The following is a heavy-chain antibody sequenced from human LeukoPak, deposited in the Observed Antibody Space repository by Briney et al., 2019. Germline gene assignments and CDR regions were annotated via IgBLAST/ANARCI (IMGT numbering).Heavy chain of an antibody. V-gene: IGHV3-30*02. CDR3: AKASNADVAGRELYYYYMDV. Sequence: GGSLRLSCAASGFTFSSYGMHWVRQAPGKGLEWVAFIRYDGSNKYYADSVKGRFTISRDNSKNTLYLQMNSLRAEDTAVYYCAKASNADVAGRELYYYYMDVWGKGTTVTISS. CDR2: IRYDGSNK. J-gene: IGHJ6*03. D-gene: IGHD6-19*01. CDR1: GFTFSSYG.